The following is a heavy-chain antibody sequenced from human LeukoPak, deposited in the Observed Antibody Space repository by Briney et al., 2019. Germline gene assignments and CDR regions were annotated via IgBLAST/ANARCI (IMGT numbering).Heavy chain of an antibody. J-gene: IGHJ4*02. D-gene: IGHD4-17*01. V-gene: IGHV4-39*07. CDR1: GGSISSSSYY. CDR2: IYYSGST. CDR3: ARVGGLRRDY. Sequence: SETLSLTCTVSGGSISSSSYYWGWIRQPPGKGLEWIGSIYYSGSTNYNPSLKSRVTISVDTSKNQFSLKLSSVTAADTAVYYCARVGGLRRDYWGQGTLVTVSS.